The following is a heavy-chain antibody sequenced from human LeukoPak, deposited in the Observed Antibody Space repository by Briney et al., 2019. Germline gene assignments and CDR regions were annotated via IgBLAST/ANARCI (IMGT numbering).Heavy chain of an antibody. CDR1: GYTSTSYY. CDR3: SRDDVYSYDSSGATDAFDI. J-gene: IGHJ3*02. D-gene: IGHD3-22*01. CDR2: INPSVGST. V-gene: IGHV1-46*01. Sequence: ASVSVSSKASGYTSTSYYMHWVRHAPGQGLDWIGIINPSVGSTSYANKSQSRVTITRDTSTSTVYMELSTLRSENTAVFYSSRDDVYSYDSSGATDAFDIWGQGTTVTVSS.